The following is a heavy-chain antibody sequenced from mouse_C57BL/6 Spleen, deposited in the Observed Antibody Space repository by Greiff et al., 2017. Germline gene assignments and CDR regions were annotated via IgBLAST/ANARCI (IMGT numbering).Heavy chain of an antibody. D-gene: IGHD2-1*01. CDR1: GYAFSSYG. CDR2: IYPGDGDT. CDR3: ARRIYGIDY. V-gene: IGHV1-80*01. Sequence: QVQLQQSGAELVKPGASVKISCKASGYAFSSYGMNWVKQRPGKGLEWIGKIYPGDGDTNYNGQVKGKATLTSDKSSSTVYMQLGDLAFEDSAIYFCARRIYGIDYWGQGTTLTVSS. J-gene: IGHJ2*01.